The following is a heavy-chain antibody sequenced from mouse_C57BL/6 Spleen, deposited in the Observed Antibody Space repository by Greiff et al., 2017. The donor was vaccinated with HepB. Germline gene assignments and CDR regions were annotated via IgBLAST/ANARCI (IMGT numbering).Heavy chain of an antibody. J-gene: IGHJ2*01. CDR2: IDPSDSYT. CDR3: ARGRALYGNYFDY. CDR1: GYTFTSYW. D-gene: IGHD2-1*01. Sequence: QVQLQQPGAELVKPGASVKLSCKASGYTFTSYWMQWVKQRPGQGLEWIGEIDPSDSYTNYNQKFKGKATLTVDTSSSTAYMQLSSLTSEDSAVYYCARGRALYGNYFDYWGQGTTLTVSS. V-gene: IGHV1-50*01.